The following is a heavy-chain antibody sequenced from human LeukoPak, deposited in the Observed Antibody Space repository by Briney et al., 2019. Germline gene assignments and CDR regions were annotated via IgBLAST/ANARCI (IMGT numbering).Heavy chain of an antibody. CDR2: IYHSGST. CDR1: GGSISSSNW. J-gene: IGHJ4*02. V-gene: IGHV4-4*02. CDR3: ARGASDSSSWYTLDY. Sequence: SGTLSLTCAVSGGSISSSNWWSWVRQPPGKGLEWIGEIYHSGSTNYNPSLKSRVTISVDTSKNQFSLKLSSVTAADTAVYYCARGASDSSSWYTLDYWGQGTLVTVSS. D-gene: IGHD6-13*01.